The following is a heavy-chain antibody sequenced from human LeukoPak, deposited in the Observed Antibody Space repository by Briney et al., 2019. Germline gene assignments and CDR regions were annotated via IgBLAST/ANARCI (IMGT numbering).Heavy chain of an antibody. Sequence: PGRSLRLSCAAYGFTFSSYGMHWVRQAPGKGLEWVAVISYDGSNKYYADSVKGRFTISRDNSKNTLYLQMNSLRAEDTAVYYCAKEGVGYSSSWATPYFDYWGQGTLVTVSS. CDR2: ISYDGSNK. CDR1: GFTFSSYG. J-gene: IGHJ4*02. D-gene: IGHD6-13*01. V-gene: IGHV3-30*18. CDR3: AKEGVGYSSSWATPYFDY.